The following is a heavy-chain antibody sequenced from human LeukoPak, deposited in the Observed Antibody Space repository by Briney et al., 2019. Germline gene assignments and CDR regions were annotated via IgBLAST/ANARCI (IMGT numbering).Heavy chain of an antibody. Sequence: GGSLRLSCAASGFTFSSYAMSWVRQAPGKGLEWVSAISGSGGSTYYADSVKGRFTISRDNSKSTLYLQMNSLRAEDTAVYYCAKDGGVRYNWNDDYYYYYGMDVWGQGTTVTVSS. CDR2: ISGSGGST. V-gene: IGHV3-23*01. CDR3: AKDGGVRYNWNDDYYYYYGMDV. D-gene: IGHD1-1*01. CDR1: GFTFSSYA. J-gene: IGHJ6*02.